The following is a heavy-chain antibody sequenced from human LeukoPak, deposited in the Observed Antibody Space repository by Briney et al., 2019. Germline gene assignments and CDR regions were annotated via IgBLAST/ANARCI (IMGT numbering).Heavy chain of an antibody. CDR1: GFTFSSFG. CDR2: IRYDGSKN. J-gene: IGHJ4*02. V-gene: IGHV3-30*02. D-gene: IGHD1-7*01. CDR3: ARARSPYNWNSLDY. Sequence: GGSLRLSCAASGFTFSSFGMHWVRQAPGKGLEWVAFIRYDGSKNYYADSVKGRFTVSRDNSKNTLYLQMNSLRAEDTALYYCARARSPYNWNSLDYWGQGTLVTVSS.